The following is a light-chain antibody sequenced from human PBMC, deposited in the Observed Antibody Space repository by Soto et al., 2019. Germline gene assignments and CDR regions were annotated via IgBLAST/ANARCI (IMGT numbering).Light chain of an antibody. V-gene: IGLV1-47*01. J-gene: IGLJ3*02. CDR2: RNN. Sequence: QSVLTQPPSASGTPGQRVTISCSGSSSNIGSNYVYWYQQLPGTAPKLLIYRNNQRTSGVPDRFSGSKSGTSASLAISGLRSEDEADSYCAAWDDSLSGWVFGGGTKLTGL. CDR3: AAWDDSLSGWV. CDR1: SSNIGSNY.